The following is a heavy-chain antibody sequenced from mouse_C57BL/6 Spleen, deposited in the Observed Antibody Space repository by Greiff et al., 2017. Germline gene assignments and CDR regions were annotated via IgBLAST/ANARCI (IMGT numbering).Heavy chain of an antibody. Sequence: QVQLQQPGAELVKPGASVKLSCKASGYTFTSYWMQWVKQRPGQGLEWIGEIDPSDSYTNYNQKFKGKATLTVDTSSSTAYMQLSSLTSEDSAVYYCARGGLRLEASYYFDYWGQGTTLTVSS. V-gene: IGHV1-50*01. D-gene: IGHD3-2*02. CDR2: IDPSDSYT. J-gene: IGHJ2*01. CDR1: GYTFTSYW. CDR3: ARGGLRLEASYYFDY.